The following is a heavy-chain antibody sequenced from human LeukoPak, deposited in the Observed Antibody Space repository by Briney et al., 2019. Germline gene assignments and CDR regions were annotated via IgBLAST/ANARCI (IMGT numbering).Heavy chain of an antibody. J-gene: IGHJ4*02. Sequence: KPGGSLRLSCAASGFTFSDYYMSWIRQAPGKGLEWVSYISSSGSTIYYADSVKGRFTISRDNSKNTLYLQMNSLRAEDTAVYYCAKDRGMFLVGYLDYWGQGTLVTVSS. CDR1: GFTFSDYY. CDR2: ISSSGSTI. CDR3: AKDRGMFLVGYLDY. D-gene: IGHD2-15*01. V-gene: IGHV3-11*01.